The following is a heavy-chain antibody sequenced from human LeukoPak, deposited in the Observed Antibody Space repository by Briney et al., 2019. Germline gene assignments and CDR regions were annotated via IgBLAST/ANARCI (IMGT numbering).Heavy chain of an antibody. Sequence: SVKVSCKASGYTFTSYAISWVRQAPGQGLEWMGRIIPILGIANYAQKFQGRVTITADKSTSTAYMELSSLRSEDTAVYYCARVNDYGGNSGWYFDLWGRGTLVTVSS. CDR3: ARVNDYGGNSGWYFDL. CDR2: IIPILGIA. D-gene: IGHD4-23*01. CDR1: GYTFTSYA. V-gene: IGHV1-69*04. J-gene: IGHJ2*01.